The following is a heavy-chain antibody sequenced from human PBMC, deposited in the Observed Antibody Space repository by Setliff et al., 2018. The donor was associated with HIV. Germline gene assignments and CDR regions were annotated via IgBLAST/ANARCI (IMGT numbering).Heavy chain of an antibody. J-gene: IGHJ1*01. Sequence: SETLSLTCAVYGGSFSAYYWSWIRQTPGKGLEWIGEITHSGGTNYNPSLKSRVTMSVDKSKNQFSLKLSSVTAADTAVFYCARGGYSYGFGRHRAYFQYWGQGTQVTVSS. D-gene: IGHD5-18*01. V-gene: IGHV4-34*01. CDR1: GGSFSAYY. CDR2: ITHSGGT. CDR3: ARGGYSYGFGRHRAYFQY.